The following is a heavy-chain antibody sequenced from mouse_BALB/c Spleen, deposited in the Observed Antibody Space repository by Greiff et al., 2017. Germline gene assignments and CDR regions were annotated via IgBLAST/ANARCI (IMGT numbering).Heavy chain of an antibody. CDR3: TRCQGYIYYYAMDY. V-gene: IGHV1-5*01. D-gene: IGHD2-2*01. CDR2: IYPGNSDT. CDR1: GYTFTSYW. J-gene: IGHJ4*01. Sequence: VQLQQSGTVLARPGASVKMSCKASGYTFTSYWMHWVKQRPGQGLEWIGAIYPGNSDTSYNQKFKGKAKLTAVTSTSTAYMELSSLTNEDSAVYYCTRCQGYIYYYAMDYWGQGTSVTVSS.